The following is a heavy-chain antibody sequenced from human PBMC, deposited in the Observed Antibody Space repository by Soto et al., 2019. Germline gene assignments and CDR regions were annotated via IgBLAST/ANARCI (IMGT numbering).Heavy chain of an antibody. V-gene: IGHV3-21*01. D-gene: IGHD3-3*01. CDR2: ISSSSSYI. J-gene: IGHJ4*02. Sequence: GGSLRLSCAASGFTFSSYSMNWVRQTPGKGLEWVSSISSSSSYIYYADSVKGRFTISRDNAKNSLYLQMNSLRAEDTAVNYCANLRGGPWSGYYWIYFDYWGQGTLVTVSS. CDR1: GFTFSSYS. CDR3: ANLRGGPWSGYYWIYFDY.